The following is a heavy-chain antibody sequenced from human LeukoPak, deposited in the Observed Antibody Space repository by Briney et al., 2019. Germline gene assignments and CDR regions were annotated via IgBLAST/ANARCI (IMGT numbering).Heavy chain of an antibody. CDR3: ARDLGGYYYDSSGYYYD. Sequence: GGSLRLSCAASGFTFSSYAMSWVRQAPGKGLEWVSAISGSGGSTYYADSVKGRFTISRDNSKNTLYLQMNSLRAEDTAVYYCARDLGGYYYDSSGYYYDWGQGTLVTVSS. J-gene: IGHJ4*02. CDR1: GFTFSSYA. CDR2: ISGSGGST. V-gene: IGHV3-23*01. D-gene: IGHD3-22*01.